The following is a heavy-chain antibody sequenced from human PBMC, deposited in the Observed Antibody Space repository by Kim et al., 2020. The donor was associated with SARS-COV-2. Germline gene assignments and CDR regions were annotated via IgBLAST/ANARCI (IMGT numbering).Heavy chain of an antibody. V-gene: IGHV1-18*01. CDR3: ARAGAAVTSNFDH. CDR2: IGNNNENT. Sequence: ASVKVSCKASGYEFSFYGMSWVRQAPGQGLEWMGWIGNNNENTNYAQHLQGRVIMTTELPTSTAYLELRSLRSDDTAVYYCARAGAAVTSNFDHWGQGTLVTVSS. D-gene: IGHD2-21*02. J-gene: IGHJ4*02. CDR1: GYEFSFYG.